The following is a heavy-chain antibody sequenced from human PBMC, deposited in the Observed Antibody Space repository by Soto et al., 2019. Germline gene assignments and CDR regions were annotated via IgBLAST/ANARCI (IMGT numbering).Heavy chain of an antibody. CDR2: MYNTGST. CDR1: GGSISRYY. V-gene: IGHV4-59*12. J-gene: IGHJ5*02. Sequence: SETLSLTCTVSGGSISRYYWSWIRQPPGKGLEWIGYMYNTGSTVYNPPFKSRVTISVDTSKNQFSLKLSSVTAADTAVYYCARVGIAAGSFDPWGQGTLVTVSS. D-gene: IGHD6-13*01. CDR3: ARVGIAAGSFDP.